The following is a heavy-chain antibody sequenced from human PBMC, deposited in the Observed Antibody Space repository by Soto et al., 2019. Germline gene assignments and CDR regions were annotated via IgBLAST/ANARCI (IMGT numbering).Heavy chain of an antibody. Sequence: QITLKESGPALMEPTQTLTLTCSYSGLSLSTPGVGVGWLRQAPGKALECLAIIYWDNDKRYNPSLKTRLTITKDTSKTQVVLTMTYMEPVDTAIYYCAHRVTYRTNYSVGWFDPWGQGTLVTVS. D-gene: IGHD4-4*01. J-gene: IGHJ5*02. CDR2: IYWDNDK. CDR1: GLSLSTPGVG. CDR3: AHRVTYRTNYSVGWFDP. V-gene: IGHV2-5*02.